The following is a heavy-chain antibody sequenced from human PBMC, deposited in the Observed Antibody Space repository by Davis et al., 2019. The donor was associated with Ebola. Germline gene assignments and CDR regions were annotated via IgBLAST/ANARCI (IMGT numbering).Heavy chain of an antibody. Sequence: GGSLRLSCVASGFTFSSYSMNWVRQAPGKGLEWVSYISSSGSTIYYADSVKGRFTISRDNAKNSLYLQMNSLRAEDTAVYYCARHYYYYGMDVWGQGTTVTVSS. CDR1: GFTFSSYS. CDR2: ISSSGSTI. V-gene: IGHV3-48*03. CDR3: ARHYYYYGMDV. J-gene: IGHJ6*02.